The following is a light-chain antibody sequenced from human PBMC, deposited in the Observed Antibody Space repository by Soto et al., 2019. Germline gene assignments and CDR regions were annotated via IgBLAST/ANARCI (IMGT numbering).Light chain of an antibody. J-gene: IGLJ2*01. Sequence: QSELTREPSLTVSPGVTVTRTGASSTGAVTSNYYPNWFQQKPGQAPRALIHSTNNKYSWTPARFSGSLVGGKAALTLSHVQPEDEAEYYCLLYYGGSQGVFGGGTKVTVL. CDR2: STN. CDR1: TGAVTSNYY. V-gene: IGLV7-43*01. CDR3: LLYYGGSQGV.